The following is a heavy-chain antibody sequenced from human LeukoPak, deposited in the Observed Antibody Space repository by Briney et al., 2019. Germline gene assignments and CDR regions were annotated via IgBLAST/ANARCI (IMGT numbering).Heavy chain of an antibody. D-gene: IGHD3-16*01. CDR3: ARANLDGGEAFEI. CDR2: IYYSGST. V-gene: IGHV4-31*03. J-gene: IGHJ3*02. CDR1: GGSISSGGYY. Sequence: SETLSLTCTVSGGSISSGGYYWSWIRQHPGKGLEWIGYIYYSGSTYYNPSLKSRVTISVDTSKNQFSLKLSSVTAADTAVYYCARANLDGGEAFEIWGQGTMVTVSS.